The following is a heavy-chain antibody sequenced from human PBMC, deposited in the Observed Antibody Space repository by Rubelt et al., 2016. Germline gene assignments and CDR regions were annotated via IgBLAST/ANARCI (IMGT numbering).Heavy chain of an antibody. V-gene: IGHV3-74*01. Sequence: GLVWVSRISTDGSTTSYADSVKGRFTISRDNAKNTLFLQMNSLRGEDTAVYYCAREGSGWGNYFDYWGQGTLVTVSS. D-gene: IGHD6-19*01. CDR3: AREGSGWGNYFDY. J-gene: IGHJ4*02. CDR2: ISTDGSTT.